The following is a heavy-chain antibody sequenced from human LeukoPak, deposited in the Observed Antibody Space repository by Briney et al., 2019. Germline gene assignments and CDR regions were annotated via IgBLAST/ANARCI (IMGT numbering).Heavy chain of an antibody. J-gene: IGHJ4*02. V-gene: IGHV1-2*02. Sequence: GASVKVSCKASGYTFTGYYMHWVRQAPGQGLEWMGWINPNSGGTNYAQKFQGRVTMTRDTSISTAYMELSRLRSDDTAVYYCARETYYYDSSGYTDYFDYWGQGTLVTVSS. D-gene: IGHD3-22*01. CDR3: ARETYYYDSSGYTDYFDY. CDR2: INPNSGGT. CDR1: GYTFTGYY.